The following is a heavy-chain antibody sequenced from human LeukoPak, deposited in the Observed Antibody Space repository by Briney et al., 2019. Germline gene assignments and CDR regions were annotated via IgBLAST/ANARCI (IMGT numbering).Heavy chain of an antibody. Sequence: GGSLRLSCAASGFTFSDYYMSWIRQAPGKGLEWVSYISSSSRYTNYAGSVKGRFTISRDNAKNSLYLQINSLRADDTAVYYCARSGGPGTVDYWGQGTLVTVSS. CDR3: ARSGGPGTVDY. CDR1: GFTFSDYY. J-gene: IGHJ4*02. CDR2: ISSSSRYT. V-gene: IGHV3-11*03. D-gene: IGHD6-13*01.